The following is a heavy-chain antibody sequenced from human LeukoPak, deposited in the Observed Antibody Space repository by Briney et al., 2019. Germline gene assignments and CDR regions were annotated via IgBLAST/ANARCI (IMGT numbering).Heavy chain of an antibody. CDR1: GVSLSSYY. CDR3: ARDAITFGGVIVHAFDI. Sequence: SETLSLTCTVSGVSLSSYYWSWIRQPPGKGLEWIGYIYYSGSTNYNPSLKSRVTISVGTSKNQFSLKLSSVTAADTAVYYCARDAITFGGVIVHAFDIWGQGTMVTVSS. V-gene: IGHV4-59*01. CDR2: IYYSGST. D-gene: IGHD3-16*02. J-gene: IGHJ3*02.